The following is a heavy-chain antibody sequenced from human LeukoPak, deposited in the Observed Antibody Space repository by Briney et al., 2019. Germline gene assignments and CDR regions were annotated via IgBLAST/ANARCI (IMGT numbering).Heavy chain of an antibody. J-gene: IGHJ4*02. Sequence: PGGSLRLSCAASGFTFSSYEMNWVRPAPGKGLEWVSYISSSGSTIYYADSVKGRFTISRDNAKNSLYLQMNSLRAEDTAVYYCARDGYSSSWYPAPSDYWGQGTLVTVSS. CDR3: ARDGYSSSWYPAPSDY. CDR2: ISSSGSTI. CDR1: GFTFSSYE. D-gene: IGHD6-13*01. V-gene: IGHV3-48*03.